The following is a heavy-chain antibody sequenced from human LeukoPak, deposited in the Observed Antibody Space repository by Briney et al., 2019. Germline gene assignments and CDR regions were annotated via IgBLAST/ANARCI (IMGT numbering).Heavy chain of an antibody. J-gene: IGHJ4*02. CDR1: GFTFSSYA. CDR2: ISSNGGST. V-gene: IGHV3-64D*06. D-gene: IGHD3-9*01. CDR3: VKVRYYDIPGATLVTFYYFDY. Sequence: GGSLRLSCSASGFTFSSYAMHWVRQAPGKGLEYVSAISSNGGSTYYADSVKGRFTISRDNSKNTLYLQMSSLRAEDTAVYYCVKVRYYDIPGATLVTFYYFDYWGQGTLVTVSS.